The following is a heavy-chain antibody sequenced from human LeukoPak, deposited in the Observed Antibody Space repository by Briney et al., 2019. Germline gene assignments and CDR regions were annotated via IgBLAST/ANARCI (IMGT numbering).Heavy chain of an antibody. CDR3: AIVWGYYFDY. CDR1: GFTFSSYE. V-gene: IGHV3-48*03. Sequence: GGPLRLSCAASGFTFSSYEMNWVRQAPGKGLEWVSYISSSGSIRYYADSVKGRFTISRDNAKDSLYLQMNSLRAEDTAVYYCAIVWGYYFDYWGQGTLVTVSS. CDR2: ISSSGSIR. J-gene: IGHJ4*02. D-gene: IGHD3-16*01.